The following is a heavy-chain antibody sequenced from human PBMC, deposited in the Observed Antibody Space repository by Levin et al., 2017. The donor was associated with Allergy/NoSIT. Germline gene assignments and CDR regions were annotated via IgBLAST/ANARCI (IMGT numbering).Heavy chain of an antibody. CDR2: IYPGDSDT. CDR3: ARLSAAGYYYYGMDV. Sequence: GESLKISCKGSGYSFTSYWIGWVRQMPGKGLEWMGIIYPGDSDTRYSPSFQGQVTISADKSISTAYLQWSSLKASDTAMYYCARLSAAGYYYYGMDVWGQGTTVTVSS. CDR1: GYSFTSYW. J-gene: IGHJ6*02. D-gene: IGHD6-13*01. V-gene: IGHV5-51*01.